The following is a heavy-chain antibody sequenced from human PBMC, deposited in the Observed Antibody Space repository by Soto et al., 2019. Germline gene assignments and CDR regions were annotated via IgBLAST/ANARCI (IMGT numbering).Heavy chain of an antibody. Sequence: SETLSLTCTVSGGSISSYYWSWIRQPPGKGLEWIGYIYYSGSTNYNPSLKSRVTISVDTSKNQFSLKLSSVTAADTAVYYCARDKVGIAAAEGFDYWGQGTLVTVSS. CDR2: IYYSGST. CDR1: GGSISSYY. V-gene: IGHV4-59*01. J-gene: IGHJ4*02. D-gene: IGHD6-13*01. CDR3: ARDKVGIAAAEGFDY.